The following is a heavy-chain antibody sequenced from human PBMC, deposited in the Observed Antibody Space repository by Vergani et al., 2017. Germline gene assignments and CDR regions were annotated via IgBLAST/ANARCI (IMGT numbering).Heavy chain of an antibody. V-gene: IGHV4-59*01. CDR1: GGSISSYY. D-gene: IGHD6-19*01. CDR2: IYYSGST. J-gene: IGHJ4*02. CDR3: ARGEWLVPDY. Sequence: QVQLQESGPGLVKPSETLSLTCTVSGGSISSYYWSWIRQPPGKGLEWSGYIYYSGSTNYNPSLKSRVTISVDTSKNQFPLKLSSVTAADTAVYYCARGEWLVPDYWGQGTLVTVSS.